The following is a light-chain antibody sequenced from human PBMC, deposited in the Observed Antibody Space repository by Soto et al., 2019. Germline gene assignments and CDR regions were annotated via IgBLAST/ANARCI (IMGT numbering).Light chain of an antibody. CDR1: QSVSIK. CDR2: LAS. V-gene: IGKV3-11*01. CDR3: HQRQSWPRT. Sequence: EIVMTQSPATLSVSPGERATLSCRASQSVSIKLAWYQQKPGQAPRLLIYLASNRAAGVPARFSGSGSGTDFTLTISDVEPEDFAVYYCHQRQSWPRTFGQGTKVDIK. J-gene: IGKJ1*01.